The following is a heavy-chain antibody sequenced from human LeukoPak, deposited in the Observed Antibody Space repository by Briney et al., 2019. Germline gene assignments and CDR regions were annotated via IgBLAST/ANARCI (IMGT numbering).Heavy chain of an antibody. CDR2: MNQDGSEK. D-gene: IGHD2-15*01. Sequence: GGSLRLSCAASGFNFSSYWMSLVRQAPGKGLEGVANMNQDGSEKYYVDSVKGRFTISRDNAKKSLYLQMNSLRAEDTAVYYCIPGHSGRSSPIIDTRFDYWGQGTLVTVSS. V-gene: IGHV3-7*01. CDR1: GFNFSSYW. CDR3: IPGHSGRSSPIIDTRFDY. J-gene: IGHJ4*02.